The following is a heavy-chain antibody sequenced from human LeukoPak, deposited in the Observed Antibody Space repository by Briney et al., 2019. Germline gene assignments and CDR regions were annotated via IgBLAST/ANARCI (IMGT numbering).Heavy chain of an antibody. V-gene: IGHV3-7*01. D-gene: IGHD1-26*01. CDR3: ARDLVGASRY. CDR2: INRDGSER. CDR1: GFTFGSYW. J-gene: IGHJ4*02. Sequence: GKSLRLSCAASGFTFGSYWMSWVRQAPGKGLEWVANINRDGSERYYVDSVKGRFTISRDNARNSLYLEMNSLRAEDTAVYYCARDLVGASRYWGQGTLVTVPS.